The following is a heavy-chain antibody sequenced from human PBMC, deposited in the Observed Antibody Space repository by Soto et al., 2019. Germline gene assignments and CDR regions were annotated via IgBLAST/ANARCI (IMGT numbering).Heavy chain of an antibody. CDR1: GGTFSSYA. Sequence: SVKVSCKASGGTFSSYAISWVRQAPGQGLEWMGGIIPIFGTANYAQKFQGRVTITADESTSTAYMELSSLRSEDTAVYYCASPSPDYGDYKYYYYYGMDVWGQGTTVTVS. V-gene: IGHV1-69*13. CDR2: IIPIFGTA. D-gene: IGHD4-17*01. CDR3: ASPSPDYGDYKYYYYYGMDV. J-gene: IGHJ6*02.